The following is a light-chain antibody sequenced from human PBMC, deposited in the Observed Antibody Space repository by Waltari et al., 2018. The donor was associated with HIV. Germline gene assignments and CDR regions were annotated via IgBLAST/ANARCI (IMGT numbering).Light chain of an antibody. CDR2: EVN. CDR3: NSYAGSNNWV. CDR1: SSDVGGSKY. J-gene: IGLJ3*02. Sequence: QSALTQPPSAPGSPGQSVTISCTGTSSDVGGSKYVSWYQQYPGKAPKLMIYEVNKRPSGVPDRFSGSKSANTASLTVSGLQADDEADYYCNSYAGSNNWVFGGGTKLTVL. V-gene: IGLV2-8*01.